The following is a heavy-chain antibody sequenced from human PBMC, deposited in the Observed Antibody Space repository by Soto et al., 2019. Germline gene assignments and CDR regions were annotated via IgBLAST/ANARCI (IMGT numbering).Heavy chain of an antibody. V-gene: IGHV3-23*01. J-gene: IGHJ5*02. D-gene: IGHD5-12*01. CDR2: ISGSGGST. CDR3: AKEEYSGYDSLSEIDRFDP. CDR1: GFTFSSYA. Sequence: GGSLRLSCAASGFTFSSYAMSWVRQAPGKGLEWVSAISGSGGSTYYADSVKGRFTISRDNSKNTLYLQMNSLRAEDTAVYYCAKEEYSGYDSLSEIDRFDPWGQGTLVTVSS.